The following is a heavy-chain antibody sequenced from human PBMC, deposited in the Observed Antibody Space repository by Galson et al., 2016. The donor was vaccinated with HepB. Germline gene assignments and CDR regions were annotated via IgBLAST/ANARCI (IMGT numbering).Heavy chain of an antibody. CDR2: SKNRANSYTT. J-gene: IGHJ4*02. D-gene: IGHD3-16*01. V-gene: IGHV3-72*01. CDR3: ATSIGGASKRY. CDR1: GFIFSDHY. Sequence: SLRLSCAASGFIFSDHYMGWVRQAPGKGLEWVGRSKNRANSYTTEYAASVKGRFTISRDHSKNSLYLQMNGLKAEDAAVYYCATSIGGASKRYWGQGTLVTVSP.